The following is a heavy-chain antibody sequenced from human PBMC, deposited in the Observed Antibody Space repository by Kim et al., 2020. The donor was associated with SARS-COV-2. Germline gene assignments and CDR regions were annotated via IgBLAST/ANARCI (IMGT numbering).Heavy chain of an antibody. D-gene: IGHD3-9*01. Sequence: GGSLRLSCAASGFTFSSYAMHWVRQAPGKGLEWVAVISYDGSNKYYADSVKGRFTISRDNSKNTLYLQMNSLRAEDTAVYYCARDQTLGPDILTGYYGVRSYYYYYYGMDVWGQGTTVTVSS. V-gene: IGHV3-30*04. J-gene: IGHJ6*02. CDR3: ARDQTLGPDILTGYYGVRSYYYYYYGMDV. CDR1: GFTFSSYA. CDR2: ISYDGSNK.